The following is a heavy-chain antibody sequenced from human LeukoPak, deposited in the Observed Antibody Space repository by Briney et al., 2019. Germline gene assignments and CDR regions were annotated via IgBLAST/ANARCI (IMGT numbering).Heavy chain of an antibody. D-gene: IGHD5-18*01. CDR2: IYYSGST. J-gene: IGHJ6*03. CDR3: ARTTEGGYSYGYFYYYYMDV. CDR1: GGSISSYY. Sequence: PSETLSLTCTVSGGSISSYYWSWIRQPPGKGLEWIGYIYYSGSTKYNPSLKSRVTISLDTSKNQFSLKLRSVTAADTAVYYCARTTEGGYSYGYFYYYYMDVWGKGTTVTISS. V-gene: IGHV4-59*01.